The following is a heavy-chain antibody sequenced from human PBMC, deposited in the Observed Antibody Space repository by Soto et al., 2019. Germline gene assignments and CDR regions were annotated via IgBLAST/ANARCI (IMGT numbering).Heavy chain of an antibody. CDR3: ARDPSYDFWSRYYYYGMDV. V-gene: IGHV3-30-3*01. CDR2: ISYDGSNK. J-gene: IGHJ6*02. D-gene: IGHD3-3*01. Sequence: HPGGSLRLSCAASGFTFSSYAMHWVRQAPGKGLEWVAVISYDGSNKYYADSVKGRFTISRDNSKNTLYLQMNSLRAEDTAVYYCARDPSYDFWSRYYYYGMDVWGQGTTVTVSS. CDR1: GFTFSSYA.